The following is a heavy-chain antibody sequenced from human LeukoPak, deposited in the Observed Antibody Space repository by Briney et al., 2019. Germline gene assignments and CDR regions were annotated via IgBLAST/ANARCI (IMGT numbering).Heavy chain of an antibody. CDR3: ARGLAAAGTLAAY. V-gene: IGHV3-74*01. Sequence: GGSLRLSCAASGFTFSSYWMHWVRQAPGKGLVWVSRINSDGSSTSYADSVKGRFTISRDNAKNSLYLQMNSLRAEDTAVYYCARGLAAAGTLAAYWGQGTLVTVSS. CDR2: INSDGSST. J-gene: IGHJ4*02. D-gene: IGHD6-13*01. CDR1: GFTFSSYW.